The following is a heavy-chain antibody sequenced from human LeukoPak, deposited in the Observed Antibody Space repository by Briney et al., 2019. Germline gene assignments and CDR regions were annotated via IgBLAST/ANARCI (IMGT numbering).Heavy chain of an antibody. D-gene: IGHD3-22*01. CDR3: ARGLEFRVLTYSSLGFVDN. CDR1: GYTFSSYG. Sequence: ASVKVSCKASGYTFSSYGISWVRQAPGQGLEWMGWISGNNGDTNYAQKVQDRVTLTTDPSTSTAYMELRNLRSDDTAVYYCARGLEFRVLTYSSLGFVDNWGQGTPVTVSS. J-gene: IGHJ4*02. V-gene: IGHV1-18*01. CDR2: ISGNNGDT.